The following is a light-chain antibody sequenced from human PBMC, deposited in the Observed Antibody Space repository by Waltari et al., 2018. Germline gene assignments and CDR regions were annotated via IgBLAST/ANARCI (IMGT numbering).Light chain of an antibody. Sequence: QSALSQPASVAGSPGQSVTISCTGSSRAVRGDDSVSWYQDHPGHSPKVIIDDVNNRPSGVSDRFSGSKSGNTASLTISGLQAEDEANYYCCSQSSYNGVIFGGGTKLTVL. CDR2: DVN. V-gene: IGLV2-14*03. CDR1: SRAVRGDDS. CDR3: CSQSSYNGVI. J-gene: IGLJ2*01.